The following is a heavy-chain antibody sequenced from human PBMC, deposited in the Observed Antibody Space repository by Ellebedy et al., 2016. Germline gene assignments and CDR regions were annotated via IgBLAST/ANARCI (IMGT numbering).Heavy chain of an antibody. V-gene: IGHV3-23*01. CDR1: GFTFSNYA. CDR2: ISGSGGST. D-gene: IGHD6-19*01. J-gene: IGHJ3*02. Sequence: GGSLRLXXAASGFTFSNYAMSWVRQAPGKGLEWVSGISGSGGSTYYADSVKGRFTISRDNSKNTLYLQMNSLRAEDTAVYYCAKDLVAVALRAFDIWGQGTMVTVSS. CDR3: AKDLVAVALRAFDI.